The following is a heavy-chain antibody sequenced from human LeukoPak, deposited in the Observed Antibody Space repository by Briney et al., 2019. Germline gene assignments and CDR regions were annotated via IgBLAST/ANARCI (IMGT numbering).Heavy chain of an antibody. V-gene: IGHV1-18*01. CDR3: ARGPPGSNGYDPNLDY. CDR2: VSTYTGNT. Sequence: ASVKVSCKASGYTFSNSGITWVRQAPGQGLELMGWVSTYTGNTNYAQNLQGRVTMTTETSTSTAYMELRSLRSDDTAMYYCARGPPGSNGYDPNLDYWGQGTLVTVSS. CDR1: GYTFSNSG. D-gene: IGHD5-12*01. J-gene: IGHJ4*02.